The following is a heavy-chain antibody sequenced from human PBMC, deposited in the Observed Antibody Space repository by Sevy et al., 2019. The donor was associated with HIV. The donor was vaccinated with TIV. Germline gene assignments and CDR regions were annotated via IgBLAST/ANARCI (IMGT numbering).Heavy chain of an antibody. D-gene: IGHD5-18*01. V-gene: IGHV3-23*01. J-gene: IGHJ4*02. Sequence: GGSLRLSCGASGFTFSNYAMSWVRQAPGKGPEWVSGINNGGSTYHADSGKGRFTISRDNSKKMVFLQMNSLRAEDTAVYYCASGDTTMITDLDYWGQGALVTVSS. CDR1: GFTFSNYA. CDR2: INNGGST. CDR3: ASGDTTMITDLDY.